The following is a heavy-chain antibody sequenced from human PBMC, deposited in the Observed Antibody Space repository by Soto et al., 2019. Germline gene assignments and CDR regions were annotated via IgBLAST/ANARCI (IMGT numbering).Heavy chain of an antibody. Sequence: EVQLVESGGGLVKPGGSLRLSCAASGFTFSNAWMNWVRQAPGKGLEWVGRIKSKTDGGTTDYAAPVKGRFTISRDESKNKQYLQMNSLKTEDTAVYYCTTDQRMPRRLSYYYYGMDVWGQGTTVTVSS. V-gene: IGHV3-15*07. CDR3: TTDQRMPRRLSYYYYGMDV. CDR1: GFTFSNAW. CDR2: IKSKTDGGTT. J-gene: IGHJ6*02. D-gene: IGHD3-16*01.